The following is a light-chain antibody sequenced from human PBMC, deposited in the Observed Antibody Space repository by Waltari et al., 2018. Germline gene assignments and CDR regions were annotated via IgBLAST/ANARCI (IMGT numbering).Light chain of an antibody. Sequence: SYVLTQPPSVSVAPGETSRITCGGDNIGGYSVHWYQQKPGQAPVQVLYYDSNRPSGIPERFSGSNFGNTATLTISRVEAGDEADYYCQVSDSTADLVVFGGGTKLTVL. V-gene: IGLV3-21*04. CDR3: QVSDSTADLVV. CDR2: YDS. CDR1: NIGGYS. J-gene: IGLJ2*01.